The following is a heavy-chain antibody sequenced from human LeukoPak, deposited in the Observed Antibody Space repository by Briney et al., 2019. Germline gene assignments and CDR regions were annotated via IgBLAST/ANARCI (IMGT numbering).Heavy chain of an antibody. CDR3: ARRKRSGCSSTSCLLNWFDP. V-gene: IGHV4-34*01. J-gene: IGHJ5*02. Sequence: PSETLSLTCAVYGGSFSGYYWSWTRQPPGKGLEWIGEINHSGSTNYNPSLKSRVTISVDTSKNQFSLKLSSVTAADTAVYYCARRKRSGCSSTSCLLNWFDPWGQETLVTVSS. CDR1: GGSFSGYY. D-gene: IGHD2-2*01. CDR2: INHSGST.